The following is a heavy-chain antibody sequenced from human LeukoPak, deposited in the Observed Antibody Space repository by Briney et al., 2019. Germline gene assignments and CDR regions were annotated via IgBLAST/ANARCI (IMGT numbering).Heavy chain of an antibody. CDR3: ARDIGMVRGVIITNHFDY. CDR1: GFTFSDHY. D-gene: IGHD3-10*01. J-gene: IGHJ4*02. V-gene: IGHV3-11*06. Sequence: PGGSLRLSCAASGFTFSDHYMSWIRQAPGKGLEWVSYISSSSYTVYADSVKGRFTISRDNPKSSLYLQTNSLRAEDTAVYCCARDIGMVRGVIITNHFDYWGQGAPVTVSS. CDR2: ISSSSYT.